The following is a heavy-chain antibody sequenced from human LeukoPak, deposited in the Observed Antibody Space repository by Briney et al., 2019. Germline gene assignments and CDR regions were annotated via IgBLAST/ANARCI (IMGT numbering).Heavy chain of an antibody. CDR3: ATEERGYSYGYYYYYYMDV. CDR2: FDPEDGET. V-gene: IGHV1-24*01. CDR1: GYTLTELS. J-gene: IGHJ6*03. Sequence: LGASVKVSCKVSGYTLTELSMHWVRQAPGKWLEWMGGFDPEDGETIYAQKFQGRVTMTEDTSTDTAYMELSSLGSEDTAVYYCATEERGYSYGYYYYYYMDVWGKGTTVTVSS. D-gene: IGHD5-18*01.